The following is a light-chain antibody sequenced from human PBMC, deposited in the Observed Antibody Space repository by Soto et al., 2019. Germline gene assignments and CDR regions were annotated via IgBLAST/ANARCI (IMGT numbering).Light chain of an antibody. CDR2: AAS. Sequence: EIVMTQSPATLSVSPGERATLSCRASQSVDNNLAWYQQQPGQAPRLLVYAASTRATGLPAKYSGSGSGTEFTLTISSLQSEDFAVYSCQQYNDWPQTFGQGTKVEIK. V-gene: IGKV3-15*01. CDR1: QSVDNN. CDR3: QQYNDWPQT. J-gene: IGKJ1*01.